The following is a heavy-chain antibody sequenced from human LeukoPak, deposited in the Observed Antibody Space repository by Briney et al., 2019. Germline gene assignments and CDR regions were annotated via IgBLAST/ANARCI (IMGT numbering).Heavy chain of an antibody. Sequence: HSSETLSLTCTVSGGSISTSNYYWSWVRQAPGKGLEWVSAISGSPGSTYYADSVKGRFTISRDNSKNTLYLQMNSLRAEDTAVYYCARTGGSQGGNYWGQGTLVTVSS. CDR2: ISGSPGST. D-gene: IGHD1-26*01. CDR3: ARTGGSQGGNY. J-gene: IGHJ4*02. CDR1: GGSISTSNYY. V-gene: IGHV3-23*01.